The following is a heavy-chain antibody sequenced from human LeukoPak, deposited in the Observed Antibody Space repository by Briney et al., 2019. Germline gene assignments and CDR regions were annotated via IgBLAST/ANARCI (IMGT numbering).Heavy chain of an antibody. D-gene: IGHD3-22*01. V-gene: IGHV3-21*01. CDR1: GFTFRSYS. J-gene: IGHJ4*02. Sequence: PGGSLRLSCAASGFTFRSYSMNWVRQAPGKWLEWVSSISSSSTYIYYADSVKGRFTISRDNAKNSLYLQMSSLRAEDTAVYYCARDPRYDTTGYYYGPYYFDYWGQGTPVTVSS. CDR3: ARDPRYDTTGYYYGPYYFDY. CDR2: ISSSSTYI.